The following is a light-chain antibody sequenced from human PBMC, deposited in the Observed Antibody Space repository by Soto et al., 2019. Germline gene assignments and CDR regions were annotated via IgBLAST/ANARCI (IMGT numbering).Light chain of an antibody. V-gene: IGLV2-14*03. CDR2: DVN. CDR3: SSWTSGATYA. CDR1: SSDVGAYNY. Sequence: QSVLTQPASVSGSPGQSITISCAGTSSDVGAYNYVSWYQHHPGKAPKLMIYDVNNRPSGDSNRFSGSKSGNTASLTISGLQAEDEADYYCSSWTSGATYAFVSGTKVTV. J-gene: IGLJ1*01.